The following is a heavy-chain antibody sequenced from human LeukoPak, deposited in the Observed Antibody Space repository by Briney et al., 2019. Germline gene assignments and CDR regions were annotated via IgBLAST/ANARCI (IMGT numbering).Heavy chain of an antibody. D-gene: IGHD6-13*01. CDR1: GGSISSYY. CDR3: ARVLAAAGPTFDY. Sequence: SETLSLTCTVSGGSISSYYWSWIRQPPGKGLEWIGYIYYSGCTNYNPSLKSRVTISVDTSKNQFSLKLSSVTAADTAVYYCARVLAAAGPTFDYWGQGTLVTVSS. CDR2: IYYSGCT. J-gene: IGHJ4*02. V-gene: IGHV4-59*01.